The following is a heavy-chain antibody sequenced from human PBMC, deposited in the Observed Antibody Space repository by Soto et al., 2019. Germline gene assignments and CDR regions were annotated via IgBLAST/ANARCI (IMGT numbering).Heavy chain of an antibody. CDR1: GFTFDDYA. J-gene: IGHJ4*02. D-gene: IGHD5-12*01. CDR2: ISWNSGSI. CDR3: ARGRGYSGYAPVDY. Sequence: EVQLVESGGGLVQPGRSLRLSCAASGFTFDDYAMHWVRQAPGKGLEWVSGISWNSGSIGYADSVKGRFTISRDNAKNSRYLERSRLRAEETAWEYWARGRGYSGYAPVDYWGQGTLVTVSS. V-gene: IGHV3-9*01.